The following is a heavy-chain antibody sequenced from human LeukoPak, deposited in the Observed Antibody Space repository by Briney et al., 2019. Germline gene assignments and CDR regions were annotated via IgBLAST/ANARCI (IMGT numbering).Heavy chain of an antibody. CDR1: GGAFSGYY. Sequence: SETLSLTCAVYGGAFSGYYWSWIRQPPGKGLEWIGEINHSGSTDYNPSLKSRVTMSVDTSKNQFSLRLSSVTAADAAVYYCARKNITMIKGTLFDYWGQGILVTVSS. V-gene: IGHV4-34*01. J-gene: IGHJ4*02. CDR3: ARKNITMIKGTLFDY. D-gene: IGHD3-22*01. CDR2: INHSGST.